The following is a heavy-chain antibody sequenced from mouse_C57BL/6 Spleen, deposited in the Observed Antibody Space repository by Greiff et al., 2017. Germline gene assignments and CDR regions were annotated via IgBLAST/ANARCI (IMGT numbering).Heavy chain of an antibody. CDR2: INPNNGGT. CDR3: ARHYGYDVGAFAY. V-gene: IGHV1-18*01. J-gene: IGHJ3*01. D-gene: IGHD2-2*01. Sequence: VQLRQSGPELVKPGASVKIPCTASGYTFTDYNMAWVKQSHGKSLEWIGDINPNNGGTIYNQKFKGKATLTVDKSSSTAYMELRSLTSEDTAVYYCARHYGYDVGAFAYWGQGTLVTVSA. CDR1: GYTFTDYN.